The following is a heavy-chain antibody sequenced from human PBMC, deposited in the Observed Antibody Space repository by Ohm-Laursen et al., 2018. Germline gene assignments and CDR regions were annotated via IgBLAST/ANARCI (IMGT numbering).Heavy chain of an antibody. CDR3: ARESGDSYQNSEGYLMFYFDF. Sequence: ASVKVSCKTSGYSFTNYAIIWGRQAPGQGLEWVGRVTIYDDETNYSQKLKNRVTMTTDSDTKTAYMELRNLRSDDTAVYFCARESGDSYQNSEGYLMFYFDFWGQGTLVTVSS. CDR2: VTIYDDET. V-gene: IGHV1-18*01. D-gene: IGHD3-22*01. CDR1: GYSFTNYA. J-gene: IGHJ4*02.